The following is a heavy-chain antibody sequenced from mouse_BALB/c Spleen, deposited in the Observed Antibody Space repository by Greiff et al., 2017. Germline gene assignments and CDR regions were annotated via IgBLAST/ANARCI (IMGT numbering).Heavy chain of an antibody. D-gene: IGHD1-1*02. V-gene: IGHV5-17*02. CDR1: GFTFSSFG. CDR2: ISSGSSTI. J-gene: IGHJ1*01. Sequence: EVQRVESGGGLVQPGGSRKLSCAASGFTFSSFGMHWVRQAPEKGLEWVAYISSGSSTIYYADTVKGRFTISRDNPKNTLFLQMTSLRSEDTAMYYCARGGDYGYFDVWGAGTTVTVSS. CDR3: ARGGDYGYFDV.